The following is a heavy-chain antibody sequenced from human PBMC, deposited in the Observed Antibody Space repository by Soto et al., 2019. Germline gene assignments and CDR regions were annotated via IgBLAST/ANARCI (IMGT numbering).Heavy chain of an antibody. CDR1: GFPFNRYA. CDR2: ISYDGRNK. Sequence: QVQLVESGGGVVLPGRPLRLSCAASGFPFNRYAMHWVRHVPGKGLEWLAVISYDGRNKYYPDSAKGRFAISRDNSKNTLYVEVDSLTSEDTATYYCARAICVSTSCSPDYWGQGTLVTVSS. J-gene: IGHJ4*02. V-gene: IGHV3-30*03. D-gene: IGHD2-2*01. CDR3: ARAICVSTSCSPDY.